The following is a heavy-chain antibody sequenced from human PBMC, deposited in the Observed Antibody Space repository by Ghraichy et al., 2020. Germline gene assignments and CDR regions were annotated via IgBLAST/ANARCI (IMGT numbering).Heavy chain of an antibody. J-gene: IGHJ4*02. CDR1: GGTFSSYA. CDR2: IIPIFGTA. D-gene: IGHD5-12*01. V-gene: IGHV1-69*13. CDR3: ARVGFSGYDFLTRFDY. Sequence: SVKVSCKASGGTFSSYAISWVRQAPGQGLEWMGGIIPIFGTANYAQKFQGRVTITADESTSTAYMELSSLRSEDTAVYYCARVGFSGYDFLTRFDYWGQGTLVTVSS.